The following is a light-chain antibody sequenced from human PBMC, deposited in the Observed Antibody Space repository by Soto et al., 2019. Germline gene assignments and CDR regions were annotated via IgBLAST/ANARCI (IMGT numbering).Light chain of an antibody. Sequence: EIVLTQSPATLSLSPWERATLSCRASQSVSNSLAWYQQKPGQAPRLLIYDASNRATGVPARFRGSGSGTDFTLTISSLEPEDFSVYYCQQRSNWPITFGQGTRLEIK. CDR1: QSVSNS. CDR3: QQRSNWPIT. CDR2: DAS. V-gene: IGKV3-11*01. J-gene: IGKJ5*01.